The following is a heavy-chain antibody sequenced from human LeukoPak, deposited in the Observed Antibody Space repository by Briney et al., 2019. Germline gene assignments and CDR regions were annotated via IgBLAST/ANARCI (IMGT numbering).Heavy chain of an antibody. CDR1: GFTFSSSW. D-gene: IGHD1-26*01. CDR2: INGDGSST. Sequence: GGSLRLSFTASGFTFSSSWMHWVRQAPGKGLVWVSRINGDGSSTNYADSVRGRFTISRDNAKNTLYLQMNSLRAEDTAMYHCARDPYSGTGFWGQGTLVTVSS. CDR3: ARDPYSGTGF. V-gene: IGHV3-74*01. J-gene: IGHJ4*02.